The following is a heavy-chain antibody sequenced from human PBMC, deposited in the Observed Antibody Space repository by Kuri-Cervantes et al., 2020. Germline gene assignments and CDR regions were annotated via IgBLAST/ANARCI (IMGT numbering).Heavy chain of an antibody. J-gene: IGHJ6*03. CDR3: ARVVDTVMVGYMDV. V-gene: IGHV1-69*05. CDR1: GYTFTSYD. CDR2: IIPIFGTA. Sequence: SVKVSCKASGYTFTSYDINWVRQATGQGLEWMGGIIPIFGTANYAQKFQGRVTITTDESTSTAYMELSSLRSEDTAVYYCARVVDTVMVGYMDVWGKGTTVTVSS. D-gene: IGHD5-18*01.